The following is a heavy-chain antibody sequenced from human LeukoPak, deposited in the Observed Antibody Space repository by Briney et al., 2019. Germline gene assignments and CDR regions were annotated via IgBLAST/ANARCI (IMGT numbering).Heavy chain of an antibody. CDR3: ATTPGGAAAGLDY. Sequence: SVKVSCKASGGTFTSYAISWVRQAPGQGLEWIGRIIPIFGTANYAQKFQARVTITTDESTSTAYMDLSSLRSEDTAVYYCATTPGGAAAGLDYWGQGTLVTVSS. CDR1: GGTFTSYA. CDR2: IIPIFGTA. V-gene: IGHV1-69*05. J-gene: IGHJ4*02. D-gene: IGHD6-13*01.